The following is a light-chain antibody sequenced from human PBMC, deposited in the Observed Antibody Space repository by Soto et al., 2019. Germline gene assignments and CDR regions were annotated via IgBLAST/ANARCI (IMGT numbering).Light chain of an antibody. J-gene: IGLJ2*01. Sequence: QLVLTQSPSASASLGASVNLTCTRSSGHSNDAIAWHQQQPEKGPRYLMKLNSDGRHIKGDGIPDRFSGSSAGAERYLTIASHQSEDEADYYCQTWDTGIGVFGGGTKLTVL. CDR3: QTWDTGIGV. CDR1: SGHSNDA. V-gene: IGLV4-69*01. CDR2: LNSDGRH.